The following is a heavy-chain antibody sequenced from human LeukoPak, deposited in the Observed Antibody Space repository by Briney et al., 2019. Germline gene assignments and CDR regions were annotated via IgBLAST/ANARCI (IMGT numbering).Heavy chain of an antibody. CDR1: GFTFSDYY. CDR2: ISSSGSTI. Sequence: GGSLRLSCAASGFTFSDYYMSWIRQAPGKGLEWVSYISSSGSTIYYADSVKGRFTISRDNAKNSLYLQMNSLRAADTAVYYCARGRSKALAVAGTSFFYWGQGTLVTVSS. CDR3: ARGRSKALAVAGTSFFY. J-gene: IGHJ4*02. V-gene: IGHV3-11*01. D-gene: IGHD6-19*01.